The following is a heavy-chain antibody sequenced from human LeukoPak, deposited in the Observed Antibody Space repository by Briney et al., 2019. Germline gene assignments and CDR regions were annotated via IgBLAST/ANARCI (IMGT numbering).Heavy chain of an antibody. D-gene: IGHD3-22*01. CDR3: ARDSAYYYDSSGFY. CDR1: GFTFSSYA. Sequence: PGGSLRLSCEASGFTFSSYAMHWVRQAPGKGLEWVAVISYDGSNKYYADSVKGRFTISRDNSKNTLYLQMNSLRAEDTAVYYCARDSAYYYDSSGFYWGQGTLVTVSS. J-gene: IGHJ4*02. V-gene: IGHV3-30*04. CDR2: ISYDGSNK.